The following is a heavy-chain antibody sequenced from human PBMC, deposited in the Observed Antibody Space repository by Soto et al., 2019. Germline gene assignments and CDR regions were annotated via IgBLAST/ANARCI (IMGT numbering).Heavy chain of an antibody. V-gene: IGHV3-30-3*01. CDR1: GFTFSSYA. CDR3: AREVPAGEGAYDY. D-gene: IGHD1-26*01. CDR2: ISYDGSNK. J-gene: IGHJ4*02. Sequence: QVQLVESGGGVVQPGRSLRLSCAASGFTFSSYAMHWVRQAPGKGLEWVAVISYDGSNKYYADSVKGRFTISRDNSKNTLYLQMNRPRAADTAVYYCAREVPAGEGAYDYWVQGTLVTVSS.